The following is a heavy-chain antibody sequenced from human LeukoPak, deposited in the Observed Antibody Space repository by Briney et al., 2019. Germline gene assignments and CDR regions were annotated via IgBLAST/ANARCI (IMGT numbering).Heavy chain of an antibody. V-gene: IGHV3-30-3*01. CDR1: GFTFSSYA. D-gene: IGHD6-19*01. CDR3: ARDRVYSSGQLFDY. Sequence: GRSLRLSCAASGFTFSSYAMHWVRQAPGKGLEWVAVISYDGSNKYYADSVKGRFPISRDNSKNTLYLQMNSLRAEDPAVYYCARDRVYSSGQLFDYWGQGTLVTVSS. CDR2: ISYDGSNK. J-gene: IGHJ4*02.